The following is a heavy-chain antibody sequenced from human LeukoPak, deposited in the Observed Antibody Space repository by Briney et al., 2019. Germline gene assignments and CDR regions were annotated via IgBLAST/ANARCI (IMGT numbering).Heavy chain of an antibody. D-gene: IGHD6-19*01. CDR3: ARVSDISVAAYFDY. J-gene: IGHJ4*02. Sequence: GGSLRLSCVASGFTFSSYGMSWVRQAPGKGLEWVSTISGSGGSTYYADSVRGRFTVSRDNSKNTLYLQMNSLRAEDTAVYYCARVSDISVAAYFDYWGQGTLVTVSS. CDR2: ISGSGGST. CDR1: GFTFSSYG. V-gene: IGHV3-23*01.